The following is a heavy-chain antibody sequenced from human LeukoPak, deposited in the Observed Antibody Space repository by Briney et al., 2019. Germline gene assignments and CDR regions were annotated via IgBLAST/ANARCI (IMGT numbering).Heavy chain of an antibody. D-gene: IGHD3-10*01. CDR2: ISAYNGNT. CDR3: ARDLPAHYYGSGSSLLAWFDP. CDR1: GYTFTSYG. Sequence: ASVKVSCKASGYTFTSYGISWVRQAPGQGLEWMGWISAYNGNTNHAQKLQGRVTMTTDTSTSTAYMELRSLRSDDTAVYYCARDLPAHYYGSGSSLLAWFDPWGQGTLVTVSS. J-gene: IGHJ5*02. V-gene: IGHV1-18*01.